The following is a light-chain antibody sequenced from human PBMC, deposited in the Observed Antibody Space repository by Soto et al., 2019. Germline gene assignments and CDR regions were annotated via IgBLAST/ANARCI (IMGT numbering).Light chain of an antibody. CDR2: DVS. J-gene: IGLJ3*02. Sequence: QLASVSGSPGQSITISCTGTSSDVGGYNYVSWYQQHPGKAPKLMIYDVSNRPSGVSNRFSGSKSGNTASLTISRLQAEDEADYYCSSYTSSSTLVVFGGGTKLTVL. CDR3: SSYTSSSTLVV. V-gene: IGLV2-14*01. CDR1: SSDVGGYNY.